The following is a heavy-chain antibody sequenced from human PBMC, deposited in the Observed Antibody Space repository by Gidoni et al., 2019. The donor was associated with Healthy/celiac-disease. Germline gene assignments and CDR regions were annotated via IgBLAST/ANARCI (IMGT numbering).Heavy chain of an antibody. Sequence: QVQLVESGGGVVQPGRSLRLSCAASGFTFSSYGMHWVRQAPGKGLEWVAVISYDGSNKYYADSVKGRFTISRDNSKNTLYLQMNSLRAEDTAVYYCAKDTGPVAGTIDYWGQGTLVTVSS. V-gene: IGHV3-30*18. D-gene: IGHD6-19*01. CDR3: AKDTGPVAGTIDY. CDR1: GFTFSSYG. J-gene: IGHJ4*02. CDR2: ISYDGSNK.